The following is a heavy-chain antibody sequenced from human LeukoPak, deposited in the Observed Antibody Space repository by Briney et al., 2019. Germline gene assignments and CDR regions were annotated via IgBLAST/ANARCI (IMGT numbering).Heavy chain of an antibody. J-gene: IGHJ4*02. D-gene: IGHD3-22*01. CDR3: AKVPLYYSDTTSY. CDR2: IYSGGST. CDR1: EFSVGSNY. V-gene: IGHV3-53*01. Sequence: PGGSLRLSCAASEFSVGSNYMTWVRQAPGKGLEWVSLIYSGGSTYYADSVKGRFTISRDNYKNTLYLQMHSLRVEDTAVYYCAKVPLYYSDTTSYWGQGTLVTVSS.